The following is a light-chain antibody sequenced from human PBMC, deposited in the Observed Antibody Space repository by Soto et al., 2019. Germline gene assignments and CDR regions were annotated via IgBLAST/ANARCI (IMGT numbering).Light chain of an antibody. J-gene: IGKJ1*01. Sequence: EIVMTQSPATLSVSPGERATLSCRASQSVSSKLAWYQQKPGQGPRLLIYGASTRATGIPARFSGSGSGTEFPLTISSLKSEDFAVYYCQHYSTWLWTFGQGTKVEIK. CDR3: QHYSTWLWT. V-gene: IGKV3-15*01. CDR2: GAS. CDR1: QSVSSK.